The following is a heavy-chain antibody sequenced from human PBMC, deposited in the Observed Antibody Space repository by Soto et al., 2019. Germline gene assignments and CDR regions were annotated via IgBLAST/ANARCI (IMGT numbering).Heavy chain of an antibody. Sequence: SSETLSLTCTVSGASISSSYWNWIRQPPGKRLEWIGNIYHSGSTNYNPSLKSRATISVDTSKNQFSLKLSSVTAADTAKYYCARETLLGGIIYFDYWGQGSLVTVS. J-gene: IGHJ4*02. D-gene: IGHD3-16*01. V-gene: IGHV4-59*01. CDR2: IYHSGST. CDR3: ARETLLGGIIYFDY. CDR1: GASISSSY.